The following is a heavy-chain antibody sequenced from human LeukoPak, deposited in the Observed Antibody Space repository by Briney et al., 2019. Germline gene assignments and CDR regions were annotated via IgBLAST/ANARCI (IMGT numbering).Heavy chain of an antibody. V-gene: IGHV4-59*08. J-gene: IGHJ4*02. Sequence: SETLSLTCTVSGGSISSYYWSWIRQPPGKGLEWIGYIYYSGSTNYNPSLKSRVTISVDTPKNQFSLKLSSVTAADTAVYYCARGRTRTRFDYWGQGTLVTVSS. CDR1: GGSISSYY. D-gene: IGHD1-7*01. CDR3: ARGRTRTRFDY. CDR2: IYYSGST.